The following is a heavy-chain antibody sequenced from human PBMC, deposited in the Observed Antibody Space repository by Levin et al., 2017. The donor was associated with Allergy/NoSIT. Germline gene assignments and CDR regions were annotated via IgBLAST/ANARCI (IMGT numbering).Heavy chain of an antibody. CDR2: IYWNDDK. CDR3: AHTQLWFGELSNMVDV. CDR1: GFSLSTSGVG. Sequence: SGPTLVKPTQTLTLTCTFSGFSLSTSGVGVGWIRQPPGKALEWLALIYWNDDKRYSPSLKSRLTITKDTSKNQVVLTMTNMDPVDTATYYCAHTQLWFGELSNMVDVWGQGTTVTVSS. D-gene: IGHD3-10*01. J-gene: IGHJ6*02. V-gene: IGHV2-5*01.